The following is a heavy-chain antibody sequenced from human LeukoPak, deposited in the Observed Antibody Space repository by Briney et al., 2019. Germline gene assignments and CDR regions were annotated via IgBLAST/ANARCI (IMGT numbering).Heavy chain of an antibody. Sequence: GGSLRLSCAASGFTFSDYYMSWIRQAPGKGLEWVSYISSSGSTIYYADSVKGRFIFSRDNAKNSLYLQINSLRAEDTAVYYCARDMNTDNSQVRTFDVWGQGTLVNVSS. CDR3: ARDMNTDNSQVRTFDV. J-gene: IGHJ3*01. V-gene: IGHV3-11*01. CDR1: GFTFSDYY. D-gene: IGHD1-20*01. CDR2: ISSSGSTI.